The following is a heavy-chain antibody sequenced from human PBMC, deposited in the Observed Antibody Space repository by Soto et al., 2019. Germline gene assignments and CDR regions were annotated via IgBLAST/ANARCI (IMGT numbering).Heavy chain of an antibody. CDR3: AREPSSSCHDY. CDR2: INPSGGST. D-gene: IGHD6-13*01. J-gene: IGHJ4*02. CDR1: GYTFTSXY. Sequence: ASVKVSCKASGYTFTSXYMHWVRQAPGQGLEWMGIINPSGGSTSYAQKLQGRVTMTTDTSTSTAYMELRSLRSDDTAVYYCAREPSSSCHDYWGQGTLVTVSS. V-gene: IGHV1-46*01.